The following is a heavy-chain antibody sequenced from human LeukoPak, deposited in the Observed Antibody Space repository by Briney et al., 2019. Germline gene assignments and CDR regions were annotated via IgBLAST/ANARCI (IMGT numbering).Heavy chain of an antibody. V-gene: IGHV3-48*01. D-gene: IGHD2-21*02. Sequence: GGSLRLSCAASGFTFSSYSMNWVRQAPGKGLEWVSHISSSSSPIYYADSVKGRFTISRDNAKNSLYLQMNSLRAEDTAVYYCARADCGGDCYSWYFDYWGQGTLVTVSS. J-gene: IGHJ4*02. CDR2: ISSSSSPI. CDR1: GFTFSSYS. CDR3: ARADCGGDCYSWYFDY.